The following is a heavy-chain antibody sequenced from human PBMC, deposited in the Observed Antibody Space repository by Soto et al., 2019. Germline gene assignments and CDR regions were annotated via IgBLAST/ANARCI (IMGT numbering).Heavy chain of an antibody. CDR3: AKGWIYYDSSGPFDY. V-gene: IGHV3-9*01. D-gene: IGHD3-22*01. CDR1: GFTFDDYA. CDR2: ISWNSGSI. Sequence: EVQLVESGGGLVQPGRSLRLSCAASGFTFDDYAMHWVRQAPGKGLEWVSGISWNSGSIGYADSVKGRFTISRDNAKNSLYLQMNSLRAEDTALYYCAKGWIYYDSSGPFDYWGQGTLVTVSS. J-gene: IGHJ4*02.